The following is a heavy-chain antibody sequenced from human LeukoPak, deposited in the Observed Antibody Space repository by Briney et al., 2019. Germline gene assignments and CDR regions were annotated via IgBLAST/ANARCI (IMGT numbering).Heavy chain of an antibody. V-gene: IGHV4-59*01. Sequence: SETLSLTCTVSGGSISSYYWSWIRQPPGKGLEWIGYIYYSGSTNYNTSLESRVTISVETTKNEFSLKLSSVSAAYTAAYYSARENREYCSSARLILCYFDWWGERSLVTVPS. D-gene: IGHD2-2*01. CDR1: GGSISSYY. CDR2: IYYSGST. CDR3: ARENREYCSSARLILCYFDW. J-gene: IGHJ4*02.